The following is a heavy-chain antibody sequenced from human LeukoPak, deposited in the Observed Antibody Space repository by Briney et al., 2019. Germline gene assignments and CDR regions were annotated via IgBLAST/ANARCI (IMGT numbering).Heavy chain of an antibody. CDR2: ISGSGGST. D-gene: IGHD2-15*01. CDR1: GFTFSSYA. J-gene: IGHJ4*02. CDR3: AKGSYWSGGSCFFDC. Sequence: GGSLRLSCAASGFTFSSYALTWVRQAPGKGLEWVSAISGSGGSTYYADSVKGRFTISRDNSKNTLYLQMNSLRAEDAAVYYCAKGSYWSGGSCFFDCWGQGTQVSVSS. V-gene: IGHV3-23*01.